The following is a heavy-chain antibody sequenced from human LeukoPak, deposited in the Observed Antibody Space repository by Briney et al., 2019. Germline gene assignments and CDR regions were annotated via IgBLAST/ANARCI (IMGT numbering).Heavy chain of an antibody. V-gene: IGHV4-34*01. CDR1: GGSFSGYF. Sequence: SETLSLTRAVYGGSFSGYFWSWIRQSPGKGLEWIGEINHSGSTNYNPSLKSRLTISVDTSKNQFSLQLTSVTAADTAVYFCARGDVNNYYNGMDVWGQGTTVTV. CDR2: INHSGST. CDR3: ARGDVNNYYNGMDV. J-gene: IGHJ6*02.